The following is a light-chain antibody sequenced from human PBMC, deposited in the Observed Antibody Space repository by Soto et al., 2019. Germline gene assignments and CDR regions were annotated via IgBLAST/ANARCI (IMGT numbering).Light chain of an antibody. CDR1: KLGEKY. CDR2: QDN. Sequence: SYELTQPPSVFVSPGQTASITCSGDKLGEKYACWYQQRPGQSPVLVIYQDNKRPSGIPERFSGSNSGNTATLTISGTQAMDEADYYCQAWDSSTAVFGGGTKLTVL. J-gene: IGLJ2*01. CDR3: QAWDSSTAV. V-gene: IGLV3-1*01.